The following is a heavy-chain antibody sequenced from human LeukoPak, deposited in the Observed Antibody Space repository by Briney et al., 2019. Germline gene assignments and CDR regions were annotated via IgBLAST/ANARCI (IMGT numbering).Heavy chain of an antibody. D-gene: IGHD3-22*01. CDR3: ARSYYYDSSGYGYYYMDV. CDR2: ISAYNGNT. Sequence: ASVKVSCKASGYTFTSYGISWVRQAPGQGLEWMGWISAYNGNTNYAQKLQGRVTMTTDTSTSTAYMELRSLRSDDTAVYYCARSYYYDSSGYGYYYMDVWGKGTTVTVSS. J-gene: IGHJ6*03. V-gene: IGHV1-18*01. CDR1: GYTFTSYG.